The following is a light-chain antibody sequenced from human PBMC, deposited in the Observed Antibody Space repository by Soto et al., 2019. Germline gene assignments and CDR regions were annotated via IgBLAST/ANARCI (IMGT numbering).Light chain of an antibody. CDR3: QQRSNWPIT. J-gene: IGKJ5*01. CDR2: GAS. V-gene: IGKV3-11*01. CDR1: QSVSSD. Sequence: EILMTQSPATVSVSPGERATLSCRASQSVSSDLAWYQHRPGQAPRLLIYGASTRATGIPDRFSGSGSGTDFTLTINRLEPEDFALYYCQQRSNWPITFGQGTRLEIK.